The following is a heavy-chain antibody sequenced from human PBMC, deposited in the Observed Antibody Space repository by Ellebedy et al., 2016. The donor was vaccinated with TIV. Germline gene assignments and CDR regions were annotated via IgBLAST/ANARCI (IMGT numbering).Heavy chain of an antibody. CDR3: AKLTSANSPFDY. CDR1: GVSFVDSW. D-gene: IGHD4-23*01. CDR2: IRMKAHGGTS. Sequence: PGGSLRLSCTVSGVSFVDSWMNWVRQAPGRGLEWVGRIRMKAHGGTSDYATPVKGRFTISRDDSKNTLYLQMNSLRAEDTAVYYCAKLTSANSPFDYWGQGTLVTVSS. V-gene: IGHV3-15*07. J-gene: IGHJ4*02.